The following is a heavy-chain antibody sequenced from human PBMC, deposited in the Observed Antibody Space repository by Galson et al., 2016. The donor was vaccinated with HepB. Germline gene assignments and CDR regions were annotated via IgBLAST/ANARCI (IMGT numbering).Heavy chain of an antibody. V-gene: IGHV3-74*01. D-gene: IGHD6-13*01. CDR3: ARDWYSSPGS. Sequence: SLRLSCAASGFTFSTYWMHWVRQPPEKGLVWVSRIDPDGGNTEYADSVKGRFTISRDNAKNTLYLQMNSLRAEDTAVYYCARDWYSSPGSWGQGTLVTVSS. CDR2: IDPDGGNT. J-gene: IGHJ5*02. CDR1: GFTFSTYW.